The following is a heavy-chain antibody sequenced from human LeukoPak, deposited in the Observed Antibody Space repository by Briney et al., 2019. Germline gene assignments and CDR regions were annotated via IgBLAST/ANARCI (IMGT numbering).Heavy chain of an antibody. Sequence: GGSLRLSCAASGCTLSTFWMGWVRQTPGKGLEWVANIKQDGIEKYYVESVRGRFTISRDNAKNSLFLQMNSLRAEDTAVYYCARDRFYGDYAGVADYWGQGTLVTVSS. J-gene: IGHJ4*02. CDR3: ARDRFYGDYAGVADY. D-gene: IGHD4-17*01. CDR2: IKQDGIEK. V-gene: IGHV3-7*01. CDR1: GCTLSTFW.